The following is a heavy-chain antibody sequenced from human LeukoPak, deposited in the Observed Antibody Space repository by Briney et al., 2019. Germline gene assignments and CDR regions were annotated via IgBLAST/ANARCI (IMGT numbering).Heavy chain of an antibody. J-gene: IGHJ4*02. CDR3: ARAHEYRSSPGDY. D-gene: IGHD6-6*01. Sequence: ASVKVSCKASGGTFSSYAISGVRQAPGQGLEWMGGIIPIFGTANYAQKFQGRVTITADESTSTAYMELSSLRSEDTAVYYCARAHEYRSSPGDYWGQGTLVTVSS. CDR1: GGTFSSYA. V-gene: IGHV1-69*13. CDR2: IIPIFGTA.